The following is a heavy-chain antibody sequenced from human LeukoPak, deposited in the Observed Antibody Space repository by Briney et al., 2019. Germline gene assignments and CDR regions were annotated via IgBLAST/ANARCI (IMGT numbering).Heavy chain of an antibody. CDR3: VSSPCAIRWYFDY. CDR2: ISGSGGST. Sequence: GGSLRLSCAASGFTFSNYAMTWVRQAPGKGLEWVSAISGSGGSTYYADSVKGRFTISRDNSKNTLYLQMNSLRAEDTAVYYCVSSPCAIRWYFDYWGQGTLVTVSS. J-gene: IGHJ4*02. CDR1: GFTFSNYA. V-gene: IGHV3-23*01. D-gene: IGHD6-6*01.